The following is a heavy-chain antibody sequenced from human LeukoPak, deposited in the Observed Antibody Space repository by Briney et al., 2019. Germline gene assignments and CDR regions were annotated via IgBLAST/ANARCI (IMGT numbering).Heavy chain of an antibody. D-gene: IGHD1-26*01. Sequence: SETLSLTCTVSGGSTSSSNYYWGWIRQPPGKGLEWIGSIYFSGSTYYSPSLKSRVTLSIDTSKNQFSLKLTSVTAADTAAYYCARRPTTSIVGATTNYFDHWGQGTLVTVSS. J-gene: IGHJ4*02. V-gene: IGHV4-39*01. CDR1: GGSTSSSNYY. CDR2: IYFSGST. CDR3: ARRPTTSIVGATTNYFDH.